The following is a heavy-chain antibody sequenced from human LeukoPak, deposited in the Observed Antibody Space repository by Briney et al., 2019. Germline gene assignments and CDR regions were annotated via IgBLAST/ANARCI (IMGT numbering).Heavy chain of an antibody. V-gene: IGHV4-61*02. J-gene: IGHJ5*01. Sequence: PSETLSLTCTVSGGSIGSDNYYWSWIRQPAGKALEWIGRIYTSGSTNYNPSLKSRVTISIDTSKNQFSLELTSVIAADTAVYYCARTSGWYNCFDSWGQGTLVTVPS. CDR2: IYTSGST. CDR3: ARTSGWYNCFDS. CDR1: GGSIGSDNYY. D-gene: IGHD6-19*01.